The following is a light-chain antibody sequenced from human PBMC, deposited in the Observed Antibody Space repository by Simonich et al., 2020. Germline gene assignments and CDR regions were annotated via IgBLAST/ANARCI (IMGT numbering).Light chain of an antibody. Sequence: EIVLTQSPATLSLSPGERATLSCRASQCVSSYLAWYQLKPGQAPRLLIYDASNRATGIPARFSGSGSGTDFTLTISSLQAEDVGVDYCQQYYSTPPTFGQGTKVEIK. CDR2: DAS. J-gene: IGKJ1*01. CDR1: QCVSSY. CDR3: QQYYSTPPT. V-gene: IGKV3-11*01.